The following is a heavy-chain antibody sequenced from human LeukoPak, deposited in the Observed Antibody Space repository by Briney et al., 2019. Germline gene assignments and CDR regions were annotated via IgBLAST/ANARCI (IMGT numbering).Heavy chain of an antibody. CDR3: ARASISLVVPAAKNWFDP. D-gene: IGHD2-2*01. J-gene: IGHJ5*02. CDR1: GYTFTSYG. Sequence: GASVKGSCKASGYTFTSYGISWVRQAPGQGLEWMGWISAYNGNTNYAQKLQGRVTMTTDPSTSTAYMELRSLRSDDTAVYYCARASISLVVPAAKNWFDPWGQGTLVTVSS. V-gene: IGHV1-18*04. CDR2: ISAYNGNT.